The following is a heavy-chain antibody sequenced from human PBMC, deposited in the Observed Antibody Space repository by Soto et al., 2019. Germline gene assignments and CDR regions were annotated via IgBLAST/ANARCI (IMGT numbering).Heavy chain of an antibody. D-gene: IGHD3-10*01. CDR1: GYSFTRYW. V-gene: IGHV5-10-1*01. CDR3: ARYQGSGSYPVHYYGMDV. Sequence: GEALKISCKGSGYSFTRYWISWVRQMPGKGLEWMGRIDPSDSYTNYSPSFQGHVTISADKSISTAYLQWSSLKASDTAMYYCARYQGSGSYPVHYYGMDVWGQGTPFTVSS. CDR2: IDPSDSYT. J-gene: IGHJ6*02.